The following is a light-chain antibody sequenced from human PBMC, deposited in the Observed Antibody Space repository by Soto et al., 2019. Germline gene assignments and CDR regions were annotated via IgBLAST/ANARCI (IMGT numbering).Light chain of an antibody. CDR1: QSVSSY. CDR2: DAS. Sequence: EIVLTQSPATLSLSPGERATLSCRASQSVSSYLVWYQQKPGQVPRLLIYDASNRATGIPARFGGSGSGTDFTLTISSLEPEDSAVSYCQQRSDWPSTFGGGTKVEIK. V-gene: IGKV3-11*01. CDR3: QQRSDWPST. J-gene: IGKJ4*01.